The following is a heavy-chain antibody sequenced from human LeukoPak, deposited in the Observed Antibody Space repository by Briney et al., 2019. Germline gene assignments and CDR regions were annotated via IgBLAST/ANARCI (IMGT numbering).Heavy chain of an antibody. CDR1: GGSISSSSYY. J-gene: IGHJ5*02. V-gene: IGHV4-39*07. Sequence: SETLSLTCTVSGGSISSSSYYWGWIRQLPGKGLEWIGSIYYSGSTHYNPSLKSRVTISLDTSKNQFSLKLSSVTPADTAVYYCARGGNYWPQWWFDPWGRGTLVSVSS. CDR3: ARGGNYWPQWWFDP. CDR2: IYYSGST. D-gene: IGHD1-26*01.